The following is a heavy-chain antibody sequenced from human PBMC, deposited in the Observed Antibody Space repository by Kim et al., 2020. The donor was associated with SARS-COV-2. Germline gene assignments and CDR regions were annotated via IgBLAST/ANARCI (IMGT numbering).Heavy chain of an antibody. CDR1: GYTFTGYY. CDR2: INPNSGGT. CDR3: ARDIVVVPAVNPPPYYYYGMDV. V-gene: IGHV1-2*02. Sequence: ASVKVSCKASGYTFTGYYMHWVRQAPGQGLEWMGWINPNSGGTNYAQKFQGRVTMTRDTSISTAYMELSRLRSDDTAVYYCARDIVVVPAVNPPPYYYYGMDVWGQGTTVTVSS. J-gene: IGHJ6*02. D-gene: IGHD2-2*01.